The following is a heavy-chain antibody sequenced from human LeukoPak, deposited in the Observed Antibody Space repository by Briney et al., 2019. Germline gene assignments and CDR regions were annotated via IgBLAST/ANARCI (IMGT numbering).Heavy chain of an antibody. D-gene: IGHD3-10*01. Sequence: GGSLRLSCAASGFTVSSNYMSWVRQAPGKGLEWVSVIYSGGSTYYADSVKGRFTISRDNSKNTLYLRMNSLRAEDTAVYYCAREGMGRSFDYWGQGTLVTVSS. V-gene: IGHV3-53*01. J-gene: IGHJ4*02. CDR2: IYSGGST. CDR1: GFTVSSNY. CDR3: AREGMGRSFDY.